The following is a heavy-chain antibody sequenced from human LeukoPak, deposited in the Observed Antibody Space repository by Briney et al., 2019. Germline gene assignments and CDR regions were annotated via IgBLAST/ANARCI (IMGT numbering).Heavy chain of an antibody. CDR2: ISGSGGST. CDR3: AKFQITMIVVVIPDYFDY. V-gene: IGHV3-23*01. Sequence: ESGGSLRLSCAASGFTFSSYGMSWVRQAPGKGLEWVSAISGSGGSTYYADSVKGRFTISRDNSKNTLYLQMNSLRAEDTAVYYCAKFQITMIVVVIPDYFDYWGQGTLVTVSS. J-gene: IGHJ4*02. CDR1: GFTFSSYG. D-gene: IGHD3-22*01.